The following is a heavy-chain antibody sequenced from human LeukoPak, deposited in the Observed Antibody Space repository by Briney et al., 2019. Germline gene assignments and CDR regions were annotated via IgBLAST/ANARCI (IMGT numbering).Heavy chain of an antibody. CDR1: GGSISSYY. CDR2: IYYSGST. D-gene: IGHD6-6*01. CDR3: ARGSKRGASIGPDY. J-gene: IGHJ4*02. Sequence: SETLSLTCSVSGGSISSYYWSWIRQPPGKGLEWIGYIYYSGSTNYNPSLQSRVTISVDTSKNQFSLKLSSVTDADTAVYYCARGSKRGASIGPDYWGQGTLVTVSS. V-gene: IGHV4-59*01.